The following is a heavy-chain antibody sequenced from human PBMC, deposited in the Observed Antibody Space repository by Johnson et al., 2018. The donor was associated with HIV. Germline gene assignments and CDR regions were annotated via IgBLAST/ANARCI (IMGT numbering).Heavy chain of an antibody. CDR1: GFTFGSYA. D-gene: IGHD6-13*01. Sequence: VQLVESGGGVVQPGRSLRLSCAASGFTFGSYAMHWVRQAPGKGLEWVAVISFDGSNKYNADSVKGRFIISRDNSQNTLSLQMHSLRAEDTAVYYCARERARQELGLDGAFDIWGQGTTVSVS. CDR3: ARERARQELGLDGAFDI. CDR2: ISFDGSNK. V-gene: IGHV3-30*04. J-gene: IGHJ3*02.